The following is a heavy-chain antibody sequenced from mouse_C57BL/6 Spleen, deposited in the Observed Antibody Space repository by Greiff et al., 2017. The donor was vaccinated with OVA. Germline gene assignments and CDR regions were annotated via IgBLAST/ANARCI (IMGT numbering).Heavy chain of an antibody. Sequence: VQLQQSGAELVKPGASVKLSCTASGFTIKDYYMHWVKQRTEQGLEWIGRIDPESGGTKYDPHFKGKAPITADTSSNTAYLQLSSLTSEDTAVYYCAFESSYFDYWGQGTTLTVSS. CDR1: GFTIKDYY. CDR2: IDPESGGT. V-gene: IGHV14-2*01. D-gene: IGHD1-1*01. J-gene: IGHJ2*01. CDR3: AFESSYFDY.